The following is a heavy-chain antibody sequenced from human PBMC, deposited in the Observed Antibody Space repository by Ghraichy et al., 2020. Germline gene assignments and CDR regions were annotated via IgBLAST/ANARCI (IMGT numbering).Heavy chain of an antibody. J-gene: IGHJ4*02. CDR3: ARGSPTIFGVLNY. CDR1: GYTFTSYA. V-gene: IGHV1-3*01. D-gene: IGHD3-3*01. Sequence: ASVKVSCKASGYTFTSYAMHWVRQAPGQRLEWMGWINAGNGNTKYSQKFQGRVTITRDTSASTAYMELSSLRSEDTAVYYCARGSPTIFGVLNYWGQGTLFTVSS. CDR2: INAGNGNT.